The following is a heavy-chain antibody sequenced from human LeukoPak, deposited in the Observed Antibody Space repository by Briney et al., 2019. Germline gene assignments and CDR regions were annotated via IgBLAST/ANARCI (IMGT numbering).Heavy chain of an antibody. CDR3: ASQDTAMVGYFDY. CDR2: IIPIFGTA. V-gene: IGHV1-69*13. J-gene: IGHJ4*02. CDR1: GYTLTELS. Sequence: ASVKVSCKVSGYTLTELSMHWVRQAPGQGLEWMGGIIPIFGTANYAQKFQGRVTITADESTSTAYMELSSLRSEDTAVYYCASQDTAMVGYFDYWGQGTLVTVSS. D-gene: IGHD5-18*01.